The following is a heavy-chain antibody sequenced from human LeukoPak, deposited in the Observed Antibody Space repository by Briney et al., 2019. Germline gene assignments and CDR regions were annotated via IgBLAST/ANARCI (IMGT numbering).Heavy chain of an antibody. Sequence: GGSLRLSCAASGFIFSSYWISWIRQAPGKGLEWVANIKQDGSEKYYVDSVKGRFTISRDNAKNSLYLQMNSLRAEDTAVYYCARERGYSYGYGGYNWFDPWGQGTLVTVSS. V-gene: IGHV3-7*01. CDR3: ARERGYSYGYGGYNWFDP. CDR1: GFIFSSYW. CDR2: IKQDGSEK. J-gene: IGHJ5*02. D-gene: IGHD5-18*01.